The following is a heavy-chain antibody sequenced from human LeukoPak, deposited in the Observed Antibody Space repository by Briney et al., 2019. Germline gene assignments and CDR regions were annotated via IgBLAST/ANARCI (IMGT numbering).Heavy chain of an antibody. V-gene: IGHV3-23*01. CDR1: GFTFSSYA. CDR3: AKFRTTVVTKSHYFDY. Sequence: GGSLRLSCAASGFTFSSYAMSWVRQAPGKALEWVSAISGSGGSTYYADSVKGRFTISRDNSKNTLYLQMNSLRAEDTAVYYCAKFRTTVVTKSHYFDYWGQGTLVTVSS. CDR2: ISGSGGST. J-gene: IGHJ4*02. D-gene: IGHD4-23*01.